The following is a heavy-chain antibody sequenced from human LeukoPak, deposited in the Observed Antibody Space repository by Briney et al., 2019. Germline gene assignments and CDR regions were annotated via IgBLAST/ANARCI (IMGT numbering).Heavy chain of an antibody. Sequence: GRSLRLSCAASGFTFSSYGMHWVRQAPGKGLEWVAVISYDGSNKYYADSVKGRFTISRDNSKNTLYLQMNSLRAEDTAVYYCATGAIVGAPKYYFDSWGQGTLVTVSS. CDR3: ATGAIVGAPKYYFDS. J-gene: IGHJ4*02. V-gene: IGHV3-30*03. CDR2: ISYDGSNK. CDR1: GFTFSSYG. D-gene: IGHD1-26*01.